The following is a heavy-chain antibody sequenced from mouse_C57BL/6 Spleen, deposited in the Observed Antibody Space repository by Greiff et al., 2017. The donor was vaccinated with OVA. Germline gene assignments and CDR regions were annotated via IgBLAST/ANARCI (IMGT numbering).Heavy chain of an antibody. CDR3: ARRTYYSNYEYFDV. D-gene: IGHD2-5*01. CDR1: GYTFTNYW. CDR2: IYTGGGYT. V-gene: IGHV1-63*01. J-gene: IGHJ1*03. Sequence: QVQLQQSGAELVRPGTSVKMSCKASGYTFTNYWIGWAKQRPGHGLEWIGDIYTGGGYTNYNEKVKGKATLTADKSSSTAYMQFSILTSEDSAIYYGARRTYYSNYEYFDVWGTGTTVTVSS.